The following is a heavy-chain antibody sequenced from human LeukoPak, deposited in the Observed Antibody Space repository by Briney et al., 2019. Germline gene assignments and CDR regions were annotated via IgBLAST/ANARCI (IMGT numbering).Heavy chain of an antibody. Sequence: SETLSLTCTVSGGSISSGGYYWSWIRQHPGKGLEWIGYIYYSGSTYYNPSLKSRVTISVDTSKNQFSLRLSSVTAADTAVYYCARFGPYGDYVDAFDIWGQGTMVTVSS. J-gene: IGHJ3*02. CDR3: ARFGPYGDYVDAFDI. V-gene: IGHV4-31*03. D-gene: IGHD4-17*01. CDR2: IYYSGST. CDR1: GGSISSGGYY.